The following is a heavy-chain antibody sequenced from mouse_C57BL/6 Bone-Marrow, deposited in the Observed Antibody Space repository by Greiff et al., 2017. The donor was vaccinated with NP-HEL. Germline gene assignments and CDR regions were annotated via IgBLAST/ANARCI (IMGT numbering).Heavy chain of an antibody. CDR1: GYTFTDYE. CDR3: TRGGGYYGGGY. J-gene: IGHJ2*01. CDR2: IDPETGGT. D-gene: IGHD1-1*01. V-gene: IGHV1-15*01. Sequence: QVQLQQSGAELVRPGASVTLSCKASGYTFTDYEMHWVKQTPVHGLEWIGAIDPETGGTAYNQKFKGKAILTADKSSSTAYMELRSLTSEDSAVYDGTRGGGYYGGGYWGQGTTLTVSS.